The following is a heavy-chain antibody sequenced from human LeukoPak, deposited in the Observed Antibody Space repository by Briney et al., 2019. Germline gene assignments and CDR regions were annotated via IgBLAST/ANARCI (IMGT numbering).Heavy chain of an antibody. V-gene: IGHV4-39*07. D-gene: IGHD1-1*01. CDR1: GVSISTSRYY. Sequence: ETSETLSLTCTVSGVSISTSRYYWGWIRQPPGKGLEWIGNIYYTGPTYYNASLESRVTISLDTSKNQFFLKLNSVTAADTAVYYCAREARYNWNDKIDYWGQGTLVTVSS. CDR3: AREARYNWNDKIDY. J-gene: IGHJ4*02. CDR2: IYYTGPT.